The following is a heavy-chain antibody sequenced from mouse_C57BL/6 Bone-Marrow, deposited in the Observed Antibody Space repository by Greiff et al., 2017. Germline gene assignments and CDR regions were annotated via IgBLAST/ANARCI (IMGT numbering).Heavy chain of an antibody. CDR2: ISSGSSTI. J-gene: IGHJ4*01. CDR1: GFTFSDYG. V-gene: IGHV5-17*01. Sequence: EVKLVESGGGLVKPGGSLKLSCAASGFTFSDYGMHWVRQAPEKGLEWVAYISSGSSTIYYADTVKGRFTISRDNAKNTLFLQRTSLRSEDTALYYCARPKNYAMDWWGQGASVTVSS. CDR3: ARPKNYAMDW.